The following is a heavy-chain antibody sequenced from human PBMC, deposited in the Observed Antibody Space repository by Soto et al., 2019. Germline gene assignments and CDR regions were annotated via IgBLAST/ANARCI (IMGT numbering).Heavy chain of an antibody. V-gene: IGHV1-2*04. D-gene: IGHD3-9*01. Sequence: GASVKVSCKTSGYTFTGYYMHWVRQAPGQGLEWMGWINPNSGGTNYAQKFQGWVNMTRDTSISTAYMELSRLRSDDTAVYYCARGSVDRYYDTLTGYSDYYYYYMDIWGKGPTVTVSS. CDR3: ARGSVDRYYDTLTGYSDYYYYYMDI. CDR2: INPNSGGT. CDR1: GYTFTGYY. J-gene: IGHJ6*03.